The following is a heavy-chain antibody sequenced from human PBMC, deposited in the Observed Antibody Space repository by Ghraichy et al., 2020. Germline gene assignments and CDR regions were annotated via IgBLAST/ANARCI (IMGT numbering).Heavy chain of an antibody. J-gene: IGHJ4*02. CDR3: ARLEKTGIAAAVTFDY. CDR1: GGSISSYY. CDR2: IYYSGST. Sequence: SETLSLTCTVAGGSISSYYWSWIRQPPGKGLEWIGYIYYSGSTNYNPSLKSRVTISVDTSKNQFSLKLSSVTAADTAVYYCARLEKTGIAAAVTFDYWGQGTLVTVSS. V-gene: IGHV4-59*08. D-gene: IGHD6-13*01.